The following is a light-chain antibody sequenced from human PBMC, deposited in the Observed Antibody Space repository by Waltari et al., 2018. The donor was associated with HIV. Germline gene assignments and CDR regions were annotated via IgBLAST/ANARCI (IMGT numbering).Light chain of an antibody. J-gene: IGLJ1*01. CDR2: EGN. CDR3: NSYASGSTLV. CDR1: NSDVGGYNS. V-gene: IGLV2-14*01. Sequence: QSALTQPASVSGSPGQSITISCTGTNSDVGGYNSVSWYQQHPAKAPTLLIYEGNKRPAGGSNRCSGSKAGNTASLTISRLQTEDEADYYCNSYASGSTLVFGTGTTVTV.